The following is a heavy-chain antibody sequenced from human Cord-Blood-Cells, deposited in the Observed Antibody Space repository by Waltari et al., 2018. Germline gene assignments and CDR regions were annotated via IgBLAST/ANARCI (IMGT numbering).Heavy chain of an antibody. CDR3: ARRYCSSTSCYWYFDL. CDR2: IYYSGST. D-gene: IGHD2-2*01. Sequence: QLPLQESGPGLVKPSETLSRTCPVSGGSIGRRSYYRGLNRQPPGTGLEWIGSIYYSGSTYYNPSLKSRVTISVDTSKNQFSLKLSSVTAADTAVYYCARRYCSSTSCYWYFDLWGRGTLVTVSS. V-gene: IGHV4-39*01. J-gene: IGHJ2*01. CDR1: GGSIGRRSYY.